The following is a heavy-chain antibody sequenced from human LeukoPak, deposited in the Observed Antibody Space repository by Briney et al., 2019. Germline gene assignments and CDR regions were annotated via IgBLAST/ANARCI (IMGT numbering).Heavy chain of an antibody. CDR1: GYSFTSYW. Sequence: GESLKISCKGSGYSFTSYWIGWVRQMPGKGLEWMGIIYPGDSDTRYSPSFQGQVTLSADRSISTAYLQWSSLKASDTAMYFCARHRGATTKVTDLDYWGQGTLVTVSS. J-gene: IGHJ4*02. D-gene: IGHD4-17*01. CDR2: IYPGDSDT. CDR3: ARHRGATTKVTDLDY. V-gene: IGHV5-51*01.